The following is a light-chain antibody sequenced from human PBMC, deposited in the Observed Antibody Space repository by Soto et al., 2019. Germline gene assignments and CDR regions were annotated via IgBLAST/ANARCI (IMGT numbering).Light chain of an antibody. V-gene: IGKV1-17*01. CDR3: LQHVSYRWT. J-gene: IGKJ1*01. CDR1: QGIRDD. CDR2: AAS. Sequence: DIQMTQSPASLSASVGDRVTITYLASQGIRDDLGWYQQKAGKAPKRLIYAASSLQSGVPSRFSGSRSGTEFTLTISSLQPEDFATYYCLQHVSYRWTFGQGTKVDIK.